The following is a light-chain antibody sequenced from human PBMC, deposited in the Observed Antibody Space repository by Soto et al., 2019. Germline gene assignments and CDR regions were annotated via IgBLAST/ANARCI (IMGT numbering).Light chain of an antibody. CDR3: QQYNSWT. V-gene: IGKV1-5*03. CDR2: KAS. Sequence: DIQMTQSPATLSASVGDRVTITCRASQSVSTWLAWYQQKPGKAPKPLIYKASSLESGVPSRFSGSGSGTEFTLTISSLQPDDVATYYCQQYNSWTFGQGTKVDIK. CDR1: QSVSTW. J-gene: IGKJ1*01.